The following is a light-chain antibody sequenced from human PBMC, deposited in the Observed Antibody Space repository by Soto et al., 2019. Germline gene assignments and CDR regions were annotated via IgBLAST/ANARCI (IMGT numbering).Light chain of an antibody. J-gene: IGKJ1*01. CDR1: QTISSW. CDR3: QHYNSYSEA. CDR2: KAS. V-gene: IGKV1-5*03. Sequence: DITMNQSPSTLSGSVGDRVTIHCRASQTISSWLAWYQQKPGKAPKLLIYKASTLKSGVPSRFSGSGSGTEFTLTISSLQPDDFATYYCQHYNSYSEAFGQGTKVDI.